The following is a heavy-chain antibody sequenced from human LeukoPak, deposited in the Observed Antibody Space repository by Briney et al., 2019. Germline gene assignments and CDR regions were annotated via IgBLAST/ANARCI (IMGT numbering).Heavy chain of an antibody. CDR2: ISYDGSNK. CDR3: ARGLGDYGDYVVDY. J-gene: IGHJ4*02. CDR1: GFTFSSYA. D-gene: IGHD4-17*01. V-gene: IGHV3-30*09. Sequence: GGSLRLSCAASGFTFSSYAMHWVRQAPGKGLEWVAVISYDGSNKYYADSVKGRFAISRDNSKNTLYLQMNSLRAGDTAVYYCARGLGDYGDYVVDYWGQGTLVTVSS.